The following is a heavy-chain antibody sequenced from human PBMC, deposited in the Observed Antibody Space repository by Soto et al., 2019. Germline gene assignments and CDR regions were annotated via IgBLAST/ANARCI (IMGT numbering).Heavy chain of an antibody. J-gene: IGHJ6*03. Sequence: SETLSLTCTVSGGSISSYYWSWIRQPPGKGLEWIGYIYYSGSTNYNPSLKSRVTISVDTSKNQFSLKLSSVTAADTAVYYCARHMSGYGSSYYYYYMDVWGKGTTVTVSS. CDR1: GGSISSYY. V-gene: IGHV4-59*08. D-gene: IGHD5-12*01. CDR2: IYYSGST. CDR3: ARHMSGYGSSYYYYYMDV.